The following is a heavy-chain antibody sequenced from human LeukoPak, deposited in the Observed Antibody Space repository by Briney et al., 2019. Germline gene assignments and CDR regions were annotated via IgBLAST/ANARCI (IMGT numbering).Heavy chain of an antibody. CDR3: AKATTEADNWFDP. V-gene: IGHV3-30*04. J-gene: IGHJ5*02. D-gene: IGHD1-1*01. CDR2: MSYDGTNK. Sequence: GRSLRLSCAASGFTFSSYALHWVRQAPGKGLEWVTFMSYDGTNKYYADSVKGRFTISRDNSKNTLYLQMNSLRAEDTAVYYCAKATTEADNWFDPWGQGTLVTVSS. CDR1: GFTFSSYA.